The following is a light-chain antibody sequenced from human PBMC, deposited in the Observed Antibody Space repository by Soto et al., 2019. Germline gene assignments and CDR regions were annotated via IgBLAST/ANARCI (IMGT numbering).Light chain of an antibody. J-gene: IGKJ1*01. Sequence: PGTLSLSPGERATLSCRASQSVSSSYLAWYQQKPGQAPRLLIYGASSRATGIPDRFSGSGSGTDFTLTISRLEPEDFAVYYCQQYGSSPPWTCGQGTKVEIK. V-gene: IGKV3-20*01. CDR2: GAS. CDR3: QQYGSSPPWT. CDR1: QSVSSSY.